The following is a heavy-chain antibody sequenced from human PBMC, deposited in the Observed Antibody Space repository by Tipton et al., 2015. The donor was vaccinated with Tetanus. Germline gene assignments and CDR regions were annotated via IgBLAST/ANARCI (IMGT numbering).Heavy chain of an antibody. Sequence: SLRLSCAASGFTFTGFTFANAWMSWVRQAPGKGLEWVAFISYDGSTEYYAKSGKGRFTISRDNSKHTLYLQMNSLGPEDSAVFYCAKDWRYLSSWHDSWGQGALVTLSS. CDR3: AKDWRYLSSWHDS. V-gene: IGHV3-30-3*01. J-gene: IGHJ5*01. D-gene: IGHD6-13*01. CDR1: GFTFTGFT. CDR2: ISYDGSTE.